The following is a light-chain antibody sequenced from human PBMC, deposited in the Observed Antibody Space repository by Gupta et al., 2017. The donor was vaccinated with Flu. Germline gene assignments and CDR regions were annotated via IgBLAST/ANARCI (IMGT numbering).Light chain of an antibody. J-gene: IGLJ3*02. CDR2: KDD. V-gene: IGLV6-57*01. CDR3: PAVNTGNLV. CDR1: TGSIASNF. Sequence: TVTISCSRSTGSIASNFVQWYQQRPGSSPTTLIYKDDQRTSAVPDRFSGSNYGSSASVSPTILGVETGGYDDYYHPAVNTGNLVFGGGTKLTVL.